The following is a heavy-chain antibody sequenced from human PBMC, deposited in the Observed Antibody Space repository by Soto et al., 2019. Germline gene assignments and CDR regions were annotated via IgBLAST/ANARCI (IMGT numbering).Heavy chain of an antibody. Sequence: SETLSLTCTVSGGSISSSSYYWGWIRQPPGKGLEWIGSIYYSGSTYYNPSLKSRVTISVDTSKNQFSLKLSSVTAADTAVYYCARVPTLRFLEWFSDYWGQGTLVTVSS. CDR1: GGSISSSSYY. V-gene: IGHV4-39*01. J-gene: IGHJ4*02. D-gene: IGHD3-3*01. CDR3: ARVPTLRFLEWFSDY. CDR2: IYYSGST.